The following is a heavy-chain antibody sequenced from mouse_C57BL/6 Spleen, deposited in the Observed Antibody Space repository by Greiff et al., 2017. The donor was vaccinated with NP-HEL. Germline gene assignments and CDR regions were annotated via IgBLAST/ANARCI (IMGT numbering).Heavy chain of an antibody. J-gene: IGHJ1*03. CDR3: ARSLLHFFDV. CDR2: INPNNGGT. CDR1: GYTFTDYY. Sequence: EVQLQQSGPELVKPGASVKISCKASGYTFTDYYMNWVKQSHGKSLEWIGDINPNNGGTSYNQKFKGKATLTVDKSSSTAYMELRSLTSEDSAVYYCARSLLHFFDVWGTGTTVTVSS. D-gene: IGHD2-3*01. V-gene: IGHV1-26*01.